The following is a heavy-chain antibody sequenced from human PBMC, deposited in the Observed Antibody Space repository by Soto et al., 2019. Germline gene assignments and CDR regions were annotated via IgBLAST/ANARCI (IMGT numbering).Heavy chain of an antibody. Sequence: SVKVSCKASGGTFSSYAISWVRQAPGQGLEWMGGIIPIFGTANYAQKFQGRVTITADTSKSQFSLKLTSVTAADRAVYYCARGSVDTVDSSGFYEYWGQGTPVTVSS. CDR3: ARGSVDTVDSSGFYEY. D-gene: IGHD3-22*01. V-gene: IGHV1-69*06. CDR1: GGTFSSYA. J-gene: IGHJ4*02. CDR2: IIPIFGTA.